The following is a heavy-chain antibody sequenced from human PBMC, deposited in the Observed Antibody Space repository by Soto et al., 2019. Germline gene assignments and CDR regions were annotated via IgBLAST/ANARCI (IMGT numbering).Heavy chain of an antibody. V-gene: IGHV1-69*13. D-gene: IGHD6-6*01. CDR3: ARDRPYSSSSTATLAWFDP. CDR1: GGTFSSYT. Sequence: SVKVSCKASGGTFSSYTISWVRQAPGQGLEWMGGIIPIFGTANYAQKFQGRVTITADESTSTAYMELSSLRSEDTAVYYCARDRPYSSSSTATLAWFDPWGQGTLVTVSS. J-gene: IGHJ5*02. CDR2: IIPIFGTA.